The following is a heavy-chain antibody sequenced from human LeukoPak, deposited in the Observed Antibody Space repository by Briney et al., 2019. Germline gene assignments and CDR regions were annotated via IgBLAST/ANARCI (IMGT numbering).Heavy chain of an antibody. CDR1: GGSISSGGYY. Sequence: SSETLSLTCTVSGGSISSGGYYWSWIRQHPGKGLEWIGYIYYSGSTYYNPSLKSRVTISVDTSKNQFSLKLSSVTAADAAVYYCARAREFSSSSGRAYYFDFWGQGTLVTVSS. D-gene: IGHD6-6*01. CDR3: ARAREFSSSSGRAYYFDF. J-gene: IGHJ4*02. CDR2: IYYSGST. V-gene: IGHV4-31*03.